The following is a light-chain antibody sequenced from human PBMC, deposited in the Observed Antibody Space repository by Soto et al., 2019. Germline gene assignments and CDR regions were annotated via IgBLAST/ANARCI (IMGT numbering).Light chain of an antibody. J-gene: IGKJ5*01. Sequence: DIQMTQSPSTLCASVQDTFTITFRDTQSISTRLDWYQQTPGQAPKLLIFNASTPHSGVPSSFSGSGSGTEFTLKISSVQPGDFATYYCQQSYRTLITFGQGTRLEIK. CDR1: QSISTR. V-gene: IGKV1-5*03. CDR2: NAS. CDR3: QQSYRTLIT.